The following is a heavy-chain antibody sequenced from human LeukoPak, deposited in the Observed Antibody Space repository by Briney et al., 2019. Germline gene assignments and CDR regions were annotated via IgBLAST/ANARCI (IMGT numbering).Heavy chain of an antibody. Sequence: EASVKVSCKASGGTFSSYAISWVRQAPGQGLEWMGGIIPIFGTANYAQKFQGRVTINTDESTSTAYMELSSLRSEDTAVYYCARDSDYYDSSGYYQRGEYFQHWGQGTLVTVSS. J-gene: IGHJ1*01. CDR2: IIPIFGTA. D-gene: IGHD3-22*01. V-gene: IGHV1-69*05. CDR1: GGTFSSYA. CDR3: ARDSDYYDSSGYYQRGEYFQH.